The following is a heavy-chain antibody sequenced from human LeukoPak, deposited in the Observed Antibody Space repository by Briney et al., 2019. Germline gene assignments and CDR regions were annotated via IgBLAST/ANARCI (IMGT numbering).Heavy chain of an antibody. V-gene: IGHV3-23*01. CDR1: GFTFSSYG. CDR2: ISGTGGAT. J-gene: IGHJ3*02. CDR3: ARGGSYLSAFDI. Sequence: GGSLRLSCAASGFTFSSYGMSWVRQAPGKGLEWVSAISGTGGATYYADSVKGRFTISRDNSKNTLYLQMNSLRAEDTAVYYCARGGSYLSAFDIWGQGTMVTVSS. D-gene: IGHD1-26*01.